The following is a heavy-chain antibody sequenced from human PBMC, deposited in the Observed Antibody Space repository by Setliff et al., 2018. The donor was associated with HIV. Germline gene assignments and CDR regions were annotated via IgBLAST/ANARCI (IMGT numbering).Heavy chain of an antibody. CDR2: IRYDGDNK. CDR1: GFTFSSYG. Sequence: PGGSLRLSCAASGFTFSSYGMNWVRQAPGKGLEWVAFIRYDGDNKNYVDSVKGRFTISRDNAKNTLYLQMNSLRAEDTAVYYCARGVRGVVNGMDVWGQGTTVTVSS. D-gene: IGHD3-10*01. J-gene: IGHJ6*02. V-gene: IGHV3-30*02. CDR3: ARGVRGVVNGMDV.